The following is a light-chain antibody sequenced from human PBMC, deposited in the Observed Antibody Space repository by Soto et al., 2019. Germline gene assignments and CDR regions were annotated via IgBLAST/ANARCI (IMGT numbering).Light chain of an antibody. CDR2: LGS. CDR3: MQALQTSWT. Sequence: DVVMTQSPLSLPVTLGQPASISCRSNQSLLHSNGYNYLDWYLQKPGQSPQLLIYLGSNRASGVPDRFSGSGSGTDFTLKISRVEAEDVGVYYCMQALQTSWTFGQGTKVDIK. CDR1: QSLLHSNGYNY. J-gene: IGKJ1*01. V-gene: IGKV2-28*01.